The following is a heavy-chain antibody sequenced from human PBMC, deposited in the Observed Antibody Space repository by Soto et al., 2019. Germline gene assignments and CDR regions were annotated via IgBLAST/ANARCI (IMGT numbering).Heavy chain of an antibody. CDR1: GFTFSSYA. J-gene: IGHJ5*02. D-gene: IGHD4-17*01. CDR2: ISGSGGST. Sequence: HPGGSLRLSCAASGFTFSSYAMSWVRQAPGKGLEWVSAISGSGGSTYHADSVKGRFTISRDNSKNTLYLQMNSLRAEDTAVYYCAKSSPDYGDYNLPGNWFDPWGQGTLVTVSS. CDR3: AKSSPDYGDYNLPGNWFDP. V-gene: IGHV3-23*01.